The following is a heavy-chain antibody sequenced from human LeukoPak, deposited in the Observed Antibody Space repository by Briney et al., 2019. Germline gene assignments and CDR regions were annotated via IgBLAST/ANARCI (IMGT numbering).Heavy chain of an antibody. CDR3: ARATHYYESSGYDY. V-gene: IGHV3-7*03. CDR1: GFTFSTYW. D-gene: IGHD3-22*01. Sequence: PGGSLRLSCTASGFTFSTYWMSWVRQAPGKGLEWVANIKQDGSEKFYVDSVKGRFTISRDNAENSLYLQMNSLRAEDTALYYCARATHYYESSGYDYWGQGTLVTVSS. J-gene: IGHJ4*02. CDR2: IKQDGSEK.